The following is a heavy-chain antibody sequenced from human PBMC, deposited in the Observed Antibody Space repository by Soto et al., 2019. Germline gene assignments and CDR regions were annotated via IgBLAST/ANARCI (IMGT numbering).Heavy chain of an antibody. CDR2: ISYDGSNR. Sequence: QVQLVESGGGVVQPGRSLRLSCAASGFTFSTYAMHWVRQAPGKGLEWVALISYDGSNRNHADSVKGRFTISRDNSKNTLYLQMSSLRAEDTAVYYCARVGYCRGSSCYSGEGEKAFEIWGQGTMVTVFS. CDR3: ARVGYCRGSSCYSGEGEKAFEI. CDR1: GFTFSTYA. J-gene: IGHJ3*02. D-gene: IGHD2-15*01. V-gene: IGHV3-30-3*01.